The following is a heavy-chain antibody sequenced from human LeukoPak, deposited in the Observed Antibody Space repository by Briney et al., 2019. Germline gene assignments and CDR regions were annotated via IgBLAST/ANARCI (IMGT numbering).Heavy chain of an antibody. Sequence: GGSLRLSCAASGFTFSSYAMHWVRQAPGKGLEWVAVISYDGGNKYYADSVKGRFTISRDNSKNTMYMQMNSLRAEDTAVYYCARGDPTGIAAAGSFDYWGQGTLVTVSS. D-gene: IGHD6-13*01. V-gene: IGHV3-30*04. CDR2: ISYDGGNK. J-gene: IGHJ4*02. CDR1: GFTFSSYA. CDR3: ARGDPTGIAAAGSFDY.